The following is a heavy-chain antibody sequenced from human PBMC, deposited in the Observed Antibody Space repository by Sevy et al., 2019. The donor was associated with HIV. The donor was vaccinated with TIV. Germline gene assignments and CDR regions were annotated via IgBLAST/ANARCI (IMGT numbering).Heavy chain of an antibody. J-gene: IGHJ2*01. D-gene: IGHD6-19*01. CDR1: GGSISSSSYY. V-gene: IGHV4-39*01. CDR3: ATPLPSGWYEGTGGYFDL. CDR2: LYSTGAT. Sequence: SETLSLTCTISGGSISSSSYYWGWIRQPPGKGLEWMGSLYSTGATSYNPSLESRVTVSAGTARNRFYLKLDSVSAADTAVYYGATPLPSGWYEGTGGYFDLWGRGTLVTVSS.